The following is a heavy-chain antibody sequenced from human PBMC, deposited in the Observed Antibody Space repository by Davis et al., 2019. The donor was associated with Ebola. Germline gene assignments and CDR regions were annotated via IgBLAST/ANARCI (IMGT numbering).Heavy chain of an antibody. CDR2: VSNDERTT. CDR3: ARGTHYSIDY. Sequence: GESLKISCATAGFSFSGYWMHWVRQVPGRGLVWISRVSNDERTTNYADSVRGRFTISRDNAKKTLYLQMNDLRVEDTALYYCARGTHYSIDYWGQGTLVTVSS. V-gene: IGHV3-74*01. D-gene: IGHD3-10*01. J-gene: IGHJ4*02. CDR1: GFSFSGYW.